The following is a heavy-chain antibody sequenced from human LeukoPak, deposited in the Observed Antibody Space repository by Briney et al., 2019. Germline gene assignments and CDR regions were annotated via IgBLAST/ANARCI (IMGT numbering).Heavy chain of an antibody. D-gene: IGHD5-24*01. J-gene: IGHJ4*02. Sequence: GESLKISCKGSGYTFTSNCLGWVRQMPGKGPEWMGIIYPGDSDTRYSPSLQGQVTISADKSIKTAYLQWNSLKASDTAMYYCAKGDGYNTFDSWGQGTLVTVSS. CDR1: GYTFTSNC. CDR2: IYPGDSDT. CDR3: AKGDGYNTFDS. V-gene: IGHV5-51*01.